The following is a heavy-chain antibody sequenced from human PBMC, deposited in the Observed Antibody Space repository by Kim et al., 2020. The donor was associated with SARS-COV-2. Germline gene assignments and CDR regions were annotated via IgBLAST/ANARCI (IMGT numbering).Heavy chain of an antibody. CDR3: ARERGYSGSYFRPPGFDI. CDR2: ISAYNGNT. Sequence: ASVKVSCKASGYTFTSYGISWVRQAPGQGLEWMGWISAYNGNTNYAQKLQGRVTMTTDTSTSTAYMELRSLRSDDTAVYYCARERGYSGSYFRPPGFDIWGQGTMVTVSS. V-gene: IGHV1-18*04. D-gene: IGHD1-26*01. J-gene: IGHJ3*02. CDR1: GYTFTSYG.